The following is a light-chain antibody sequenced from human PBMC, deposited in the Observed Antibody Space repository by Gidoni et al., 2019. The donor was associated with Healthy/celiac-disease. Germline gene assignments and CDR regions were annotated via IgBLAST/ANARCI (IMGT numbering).Light chain of an antibody. V-gene: IGLV3-25*03. CDR2: KDS. CDR1: AVPKQY. Sequence: SYDLTQPPSVSVSPGQTARITCSGDAVPKQYAYWYQHEPGQAPVLVIYKDSERPSGIPERFSGSSSGTTVTLTIGGVQAEDAADYYRQSADSSGTYWVFGGGTKLTVL. CDR3: QSADSSGTYWV. J-gene: IGLJ3*02.